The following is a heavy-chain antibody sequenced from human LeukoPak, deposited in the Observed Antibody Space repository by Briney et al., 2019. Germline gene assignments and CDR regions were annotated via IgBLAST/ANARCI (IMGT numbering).Heavy chain of an antibody. J-gene: IGHJ4*02. CDR2: ISYDGSNK. CDR1: GFTFSSYA. CDR3: ARWGSDGILTGYQQNDY. V-gene: IGHV3-30*04. D-gene: IGHD3-9*01. Sequence: GGSLRLSCAASGFTFSSYAMHWVRQAPGKGLEWVAVISYDGSNKYYADSVKGRFTISRDNSKNTLYLQMNSLRAEDTAVYYCARWGSDGILTGYQQNDYWGQGTLVTVSS.